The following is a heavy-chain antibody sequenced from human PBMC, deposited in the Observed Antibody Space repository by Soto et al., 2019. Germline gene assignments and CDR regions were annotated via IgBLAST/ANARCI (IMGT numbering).Heavy chain of an antibody. J-gene: IGHJ3*02. D-gene: IGHD3-22*01. CDR2: ISAYNGNT. CDR3: ARGYKYYYDSSGYSDAFDI. Sequence: GASVKVSCKASGYTFTSYGISWVRQAPGQGLEWMGWISAYNGNTNYAQKLQGRVTMTTDTSTSTAYMELRSLRSDDTAVYYCARGYKYYYDSSGYSDAFDIWGQGTMVTVSS. V-gene: IGHV1-18*01. CDR1: GYTFTSYG.